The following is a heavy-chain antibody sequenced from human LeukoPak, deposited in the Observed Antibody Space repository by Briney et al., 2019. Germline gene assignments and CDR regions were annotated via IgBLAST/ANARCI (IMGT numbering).Heavy chain of an antibody. CDR1: GFTFDDYA. V-gene: IGHV3-9*01. CDR3: ARMDFWSGQLDY. J-gene: IGHJ4*02. D-gene: IGHD3-3*01. CDR2: ISWNSGSI. Sequence: GRSLRLSCAASGFTFDDYAMHWVRQAPGKGLEWVSGISWNSGSIGYADSVKGRFTISRDNSKNTLYLQMNSLRAEDTAVYYCARMDFWSGQLDYWGQGTLVTVSS.